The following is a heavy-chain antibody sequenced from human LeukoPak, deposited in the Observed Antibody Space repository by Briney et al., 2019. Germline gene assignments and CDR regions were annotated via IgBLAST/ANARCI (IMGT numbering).Heavy chain of an antibody. CDR1: GFTFSSYG. D-gene: IGHD5-18*01. Sequence: PGGSLRLSCAASGFTFSSYGMHWVRQAPGKGLEWVAVISYDGSNKYYADSVKGRFTISRDNSKNTLYLQMNSLRAEDTAVYYCARTHWIQLWYEIPTDYWGQGTLVTVSS. J-gene: IGHJ4*02. V-gene: IGHV3-30*03. CDR2: ISYDGSNK. CDR3: ARTHWIQLWYEIPTDY.